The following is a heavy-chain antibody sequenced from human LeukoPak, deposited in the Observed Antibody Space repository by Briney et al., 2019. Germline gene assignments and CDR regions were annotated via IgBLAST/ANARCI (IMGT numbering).Heavy chain of an antibody. Sequence: SETLSLTCTVSGGSISSYYWSWIRQPPGKGLEWIGYIYYSGSTNHNPSLKSRVTISVDTSKNQFSLKLSSVTAADTAVYYCARQTRQQLVYYFDYWGQGTLVTVSS. J-gene: IGHJ4*02. D-gene: IGHD6-13*01. CDR1: GGSISSYY. V-gene: IGHV4-59*08. CDR2: IYYSGST. CDR3: ARQTRQQLVYYFDY.